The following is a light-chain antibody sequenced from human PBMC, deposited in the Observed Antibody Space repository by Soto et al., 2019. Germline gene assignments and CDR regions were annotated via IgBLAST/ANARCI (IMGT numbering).Light chain of an antibody. V-gene: IGKV1-27*01. CDR2: AAS. J-gene: IGKJ1*01. Sequence: DIQMTQSPSSLSASVGDRVTITCRASQGISNYLAWYQQKSGQVPKLLIYAASTLQSGVPSRFSGSGSGTDFTLTISSLQPEDVASYYYQKYDSAPVTFGQGNRVEIK. CDR3: QKYDSAPVT. CDR1: QGISNY.